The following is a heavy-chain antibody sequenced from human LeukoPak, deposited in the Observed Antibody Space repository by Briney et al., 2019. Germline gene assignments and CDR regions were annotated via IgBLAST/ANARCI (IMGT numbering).Heavy chain of an antibody. CDR2: IYNNGNT. D-gene: IGHD2-21*02. CDR1: GGSIKNFY. Sequence: SETLSLTCTVSGGSIKNFYWSWIRQSPGKGLEWLGYIYNNGNTNYNASLKSRVIMSIDTSKNQFSLKVTSVTAADTAIYYCARVLRGAYCGGDCYRLDYWGQGMQVIVSS. CDR3: ARVLRGAYCGGDCYRLDY. J-gene: IGHJ4*02. V-gene: IGHV4-59*01.